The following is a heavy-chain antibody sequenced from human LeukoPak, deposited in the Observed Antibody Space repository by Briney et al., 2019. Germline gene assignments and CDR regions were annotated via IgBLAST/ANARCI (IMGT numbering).Heavy chain of an antibody. CDR1: GFTFSSYS. CDR2: ISSSSSTI. Sequence: PGGSLRLSCAASGFTFSSYSMNWVRQAPGKGLEWVSYISSSSSTIYYADSVKGRFTISRDNAKNSLYLQMNSLRAEDTAVYYCAKRGNSGYDLNDAFDIWGQGTMVTVSS. CDR3: AKRGNSGYDLNDAFDI. J-gene: IGHJ3*02. V-gene: IGHV3-48*04. D-gene: IGHD5-12*01.